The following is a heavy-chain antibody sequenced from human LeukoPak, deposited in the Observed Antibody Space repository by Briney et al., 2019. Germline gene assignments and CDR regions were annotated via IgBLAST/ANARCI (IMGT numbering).Heavy chain of an antibody. CDR3: ARETIGVANFDY. CDR1: GFTFSSYW. D-gene: IGHD3-3*01. J-gene: IGHJ4*02. V-gene: IGHV3-74*01. CDR2: INSDGSST. Sequence: PGGSLRLSCAASGFTFSSYWMHWVRQAPGKGLVWVSRINSDGSSTSYAGSVKGRFTISRDNAKNTLYLQMNSLRAEDTAVYYCARETIGVANFDYWGQGTLVTVSS.